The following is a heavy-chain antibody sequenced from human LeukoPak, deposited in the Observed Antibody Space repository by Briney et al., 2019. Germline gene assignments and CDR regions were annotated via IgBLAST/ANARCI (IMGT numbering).Heavy chain of an antibody. CDR2: IIPIFGTA. D-gene: IGHD3-22*01. Sequence: SVKVSCKASGGTFSSYAISWVRQAPGQGLEWMGGIIPIFGTANNAQKFQGRVTITADESTSTAYTELSSLRSEDTAVYYCARVPTYYYDSSGYGTWYNWFDPWGQGTLVTVSS. J-gene: IGHJ5*02. V-gene: IGHV1-69*13. CDR3: ARVPTYYYDSSGYGTWYNWFDP. CDR1: GGTFSSYA.